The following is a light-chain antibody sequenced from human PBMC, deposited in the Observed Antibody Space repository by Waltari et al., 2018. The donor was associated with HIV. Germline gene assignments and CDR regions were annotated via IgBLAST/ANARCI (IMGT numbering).Light chain of an antibody. CDR3: QSSDIRLHGLWV. Sequence: QSLLTQPPSVSATPGQRITISCTGNKSNIGAGHDVHWYRQLPGTAPRLLIFANSNRPSGVPDRISWYKSTASASLAITGLQAEDEGYYYCQSSDIRLHGLWVFGGGTKVTVL. CDR2: ANS. CDR1: KSNIGAGHD. V-gene: IGLV1-40*01. J-gene: IGLJ3*02.